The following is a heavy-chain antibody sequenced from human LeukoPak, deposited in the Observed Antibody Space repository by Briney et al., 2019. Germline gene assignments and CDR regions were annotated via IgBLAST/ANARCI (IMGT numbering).Heavy chain of an antibody. V-gene: IGHV3-30*01. D-gene: IGHD3-10*01. CDR2: ISYHGDIT. CDR3: SGSSGPHYFDF. J-gene: IGHJ4*02. CDR1: GFTFSSYA. Sequence: GGSLRLSCAVSGFTFSSYAMHWVRQAPGKGLEWVALISYHGDITYYADSVKGRFTLSRDNSKTTLFLQLNSLRAEDTAVYYDSGSSGPHYFDFWGQGTLVTVSS.